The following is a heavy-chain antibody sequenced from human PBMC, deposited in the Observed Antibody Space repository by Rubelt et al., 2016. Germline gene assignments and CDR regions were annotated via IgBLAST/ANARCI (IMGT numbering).Heavy chain of an antibody. V-gene: IGHV6-1*01. CDR1: GDSVSSDSAA. J-gene: IGHJ4*02. CDR2: TFYRSTWYN. CDR3: ARDRSAEGYYFDY. Sequence: QVQLQQSGPVLVNPSQTLSLTCAISGDSVSSDSAAWNWIRQSPSRGLEWLGRTFYRSTWYNDYALSVKSRITINPDTSKNQLSRQLNSVTPEDTAVYYCARDRSAEGYYFDYWGQGTLVIVSS.